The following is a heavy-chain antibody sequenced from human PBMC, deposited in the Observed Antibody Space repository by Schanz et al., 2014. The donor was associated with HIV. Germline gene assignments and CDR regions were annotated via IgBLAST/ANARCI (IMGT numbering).Heavy chain of an antibody. Sequence: EVQLAESGGGLIQPGGSLRLSCAASGFTVSNNYMNWVRQAPGKGLEWVSIIYSGGGTYYADSVKGRFSISRDNSRNTLFLQMNSLRADDTAVYYCATRQGMGEYFENWGQGSLVTVSS. CDR3: ATRQGMGEYFEN. J-gene: IGHJ1*01. CDR2: IYSGGGT. D-gene: IGHD1-26*01. V-gene: IGHV3-53*01. CDR1: GFTVSNNY.